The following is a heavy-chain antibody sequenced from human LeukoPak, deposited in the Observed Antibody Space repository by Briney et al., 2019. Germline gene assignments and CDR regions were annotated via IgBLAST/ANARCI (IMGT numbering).Heavy chain of an antibody. Sequence: SETLSLTCTVSGGPISSYYWSWIRQPPGKGLEWIGYIYYSGSTNYNPSLKSRVTISVDTSKNQFSLKLSSVTAADTAVYYCARQHVTIFGVVTSNTFDYWGQGTLVTVSS. CDR1: GGPISSYY. D-gene: IGHD3-3*01. V-gene: IGHV4-59*08. CDR3: ARQHVTIFGVVTSNTFDY. J-gene: IGHJ4*02. CDR2: IYYSGST.